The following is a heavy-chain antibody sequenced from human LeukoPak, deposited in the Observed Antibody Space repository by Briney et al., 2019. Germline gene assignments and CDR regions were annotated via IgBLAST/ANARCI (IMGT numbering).Heavy chain of an antibody. CDR2: IHPGDSDT. D-gene: IGHD3-22*01. J-gene: IGHJ4*02. CDR3: ARTYYCDSSGFRLDY. V-gene: IGHV5-51*01. Sequence: GESLKISCKGSGYTFTNNAIAWVRQVPGKGLEWMGVIHPGDSDTRYSPSFQGQVTISADKSVSTAYLQWSSLKASDTAMYYCARTYYCDSSGFRLDYWGQGTLVTVSS. CDR1: GYTFTNNA.